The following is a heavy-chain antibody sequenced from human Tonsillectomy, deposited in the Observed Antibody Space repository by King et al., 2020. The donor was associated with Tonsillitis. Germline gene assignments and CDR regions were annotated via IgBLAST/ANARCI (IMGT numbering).Heavy chain of an antibody. CDR3: ARVTWRSGSTGFDP. Sequence: LQLQESGPGLVRPSETLSLTCTVSGGSISDYYWSWIRQSPGKGLEWIGNIRYTGSTNYNPSLKSRVTISVDTSKNQFSLNLNSVTAADTAVYYCARVTWRSGSTGFDPGGQGTLVTVSS. D-gene: IGHD3-10*01. CDR2: IRYTGST. J-gene: IGHJ5*02. CDR1: GGSISDYY. V-gene: IGHV4-59*01.